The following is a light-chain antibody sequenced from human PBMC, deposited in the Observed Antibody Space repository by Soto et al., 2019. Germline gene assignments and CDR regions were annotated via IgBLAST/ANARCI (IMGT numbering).Light chain of an antibody. CDR1: QSISSY. J-gene: IGKJ1*01. CDR3: QIYGT. Sequence: DIQMTQSPSSLSASVGDRVSITCRASQSISSYLNWYQQKPGKAPNLLIYAASSLESGVPSRFSGSGSGTDFALTISRLEPEDFAVYYCQIYGTFGQGTKVDI. CDR2: AAS. V-gene: IGKV1-39*01.